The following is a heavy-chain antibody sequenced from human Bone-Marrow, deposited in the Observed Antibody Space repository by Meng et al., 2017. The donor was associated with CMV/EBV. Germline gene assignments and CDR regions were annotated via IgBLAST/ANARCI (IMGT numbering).Heavy chain of an antibody. CDR3: ARGHTNYYDSSGYFDY. J-gene: IGHJ4*02. D-gene: IGHD3-22*01. Sequence: SGFTVSSNYMSWVRQAPGKGLEWVSVIYSGGNTYYADSVKGRFTISRDNSKNTLYLQMNSLRAEDTAVYYCARGHTNYYDSSGYFDYWGQGTLVTVSS. CDR1: GFTVSSNY. V-gene: IGHV3-53*01. CDR2: IYSGGNT.